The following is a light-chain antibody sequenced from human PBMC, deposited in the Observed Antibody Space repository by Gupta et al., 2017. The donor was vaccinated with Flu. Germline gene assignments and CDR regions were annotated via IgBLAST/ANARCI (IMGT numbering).Light chain of an antibody. CDR3: QQYTNRSASLS. Sequence: TLSVSPGERATVNCRASQTVRNYLAWDQHKHGQAPMLIIYDASSRATGIPDRFSGSGSGTEFTLTISSLQSEDFEVYYCQQYTNRSASLSFGQGTQVEIE. V-gene: IGKV3-15*01. CDR2: DAS. CDR1: QTVRNY. J-gene: IGKJ5*01.